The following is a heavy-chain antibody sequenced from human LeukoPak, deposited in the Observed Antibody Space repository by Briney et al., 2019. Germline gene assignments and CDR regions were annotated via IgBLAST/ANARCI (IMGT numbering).Heavy chain of an antibody. J-gene: IGHJ4*02. CDR1: GFTFSTYT. CDR2: ISYDGTNK. Sequence: GGSLRLSCAASGFTFSTYTMHWVRQAPGKGLEWVAVISYDGTNKYYADSVKGRFTFSRDNSKNTLSLQMNSLRAEDTAVYYCATPYELRYFDWLSSAFDYWGQGTLVTVSS. D-gene: IGHD3-9*01. CDR3: ATPYELRYFDWLSSAFDY. V-gene: IGHV3-30-3*01.